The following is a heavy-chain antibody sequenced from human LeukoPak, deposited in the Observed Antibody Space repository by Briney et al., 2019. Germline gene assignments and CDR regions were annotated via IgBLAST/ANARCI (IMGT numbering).Heavy chain of an antibody. CDR3: ARDSKGSSGWSDFDY. Sequence: PGGSLRLSCAASGFTFDDYAMHWVRQAPGKGLEWVSGISWNSGSIGYADSVKGRFTISRDNSKNTLYLQMNSLRAEDTAVYYCARDSKGSSGWSDFDYWGQGTLVTVSS. D-gene: IGHD6-19*01. J-gene: IGHJ4*02. V-gene: IGHV3-9*01. CDR2: ISWNSGSI. CDR1: GFTFDDYA.